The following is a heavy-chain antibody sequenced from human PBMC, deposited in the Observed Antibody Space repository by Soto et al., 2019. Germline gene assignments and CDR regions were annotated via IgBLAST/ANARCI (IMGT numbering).Heavy chain of an antibody. CDR2: IKSKTDGGTT. V-gene: IGHV3-15*01. D-gene: IGHD3-16*01. J-gene: IGHJ4*02. Sequence: EVQLVESGGGLVKPGGSLRLSCAASGFTFSNAWMSWVRQAPGKGLEWVGRIKSKTDGGTTDCAAPVQGRFTISRDATTTTLYLQMNNLKTEDTVLYYCTTEPGRYMITFGGVTESFDYRGQGTLVNVS. CDR3: TTEPGRYMITFGGVTESFDY. CDR1: GFTFSNAW.